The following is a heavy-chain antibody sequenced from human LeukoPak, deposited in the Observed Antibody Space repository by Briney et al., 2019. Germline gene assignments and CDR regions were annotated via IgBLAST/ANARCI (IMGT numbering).Heavy chain of an antibody. CDR3: AKASLRYFDWDAFDI. CDR2: ISYDGSNK. V-gene: IGHV3-30*18. J-gene: IGHJ3*02. D-gene: IGHD3-9*01. Sequence: PGGSLRLSCAASGFTFSSYGMHWVRQAPGKGLEWVAVISYDGSNKYYADSVKGRFTIFRDNSKNTLYLQMNSLRAEDTAVYYCAKASLRYFDWDAFDIWGQGTMVTVSS. CDR1: GFTFSSYG.